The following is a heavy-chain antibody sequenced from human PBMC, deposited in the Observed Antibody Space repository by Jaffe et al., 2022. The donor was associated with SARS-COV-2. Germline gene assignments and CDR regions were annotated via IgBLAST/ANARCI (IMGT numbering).Heavy chain of an antibody. Sequence: QVQLVQSGAEVKKPGASVKVSCKASGYTFTSYAMHWVRQAPGQRLEWMGWINAGNGNTKYSQKFQGRVTITRDTSASTAYMELSSLRSEDTAVYYCARDCLVCPDETFDPWGQGTLVTVSS. CDR3: ARDCLVCPDETFDP. V-gene: IGHV1-3*01. CDR1: GYTFTSYA. CDR2: INAGNGNT. J-gene: IGHJ5*02. D-gene: IGHD3-10*02.